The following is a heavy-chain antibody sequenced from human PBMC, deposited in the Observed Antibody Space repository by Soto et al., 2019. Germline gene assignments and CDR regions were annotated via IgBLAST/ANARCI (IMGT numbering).Heavy chain of an antibody. Sequence: QIQLQESGPGLVKPSGTVSLTCTVSGGSISSTNWWSWVRQPPVMGLEWIEDIHHGGSTNFNSSLEGRIGMSADKSKIQFSLKLHSVTAADTAVYFCARLRTSVLAQSVTPNFDSWGQGTLVTVSS. CDR2: IHHGGST. D-gene: IGHD5-18*01. CDR3: ARLRTSVLAQSVTPNFDS. V-gene: IGHV4-4*02. CDR1: GGSISSTNW. J-gene: IGHJ4*02.